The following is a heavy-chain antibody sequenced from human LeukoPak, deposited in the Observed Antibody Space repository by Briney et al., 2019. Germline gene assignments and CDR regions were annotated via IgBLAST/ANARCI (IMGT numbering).Heavy chain of an antibody. D-gene: IGHD3-16*02. CDR3: ARHHTYYDYVWGSYRTYYFDY. J-gene: IGHJ4*02. V-gene: IGHV4-61*02. Sequence: SETLSLTCTVSGGSISSGSYSWSWIRQPAGKGLEWIGRIYTSGSTNYNPSLKSRVTISVDTSKNQFSLKLSSVTAADTAVYYCARHHTYYDYVWGSYRTYYFDYWGQGTLVTVSS. CDR1: GGSISSGSYS. CDR2: IYTSGST.